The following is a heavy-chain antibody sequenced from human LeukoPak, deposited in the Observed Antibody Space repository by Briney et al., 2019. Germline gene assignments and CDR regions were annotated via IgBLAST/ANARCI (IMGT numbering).Heavy chain of an antibody. Sequence: ASVKVSCKASGYTFTGYYMHWVRQAPGQGLEWMGWINPNSGGTNYAQKFQGRVTMTRDTSISTAYMELSRLRSDDTAVYYCASMSTPYSSSWFKRPFVDYWGQGTLVTVSS. V-gene: IGHV1-2*02. CDR1: GYTFTGYY. CDR2: INPNSGGT. CDR3: ASMSTPYSSSWFKRPFVDY. J-gene: IGHJ4*02. D-gene: IGHD6-13*01.